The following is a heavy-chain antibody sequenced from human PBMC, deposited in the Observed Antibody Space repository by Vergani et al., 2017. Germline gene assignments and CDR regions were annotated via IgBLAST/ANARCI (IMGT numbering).Heavy chain of an antibody. V-gene: IGHV3-49*04. D-gene: IGHD3-10*02. CDR1: GFTFGDYA. Sequence: EVQLVESGGGLVQPGRSLRLSCTASGFTFGDYAMSWVRQAPGKGLEWVGFIRSKAYGGTTEYGAFVRGRFTISRDDSKTIADLQMNSLKTEDTAVYYCTRAYYDCRGDYYMDVWGKGTTVTVSS. CDR2: IRSKAYGGTT. CDR3: TRAYYDCRGDYYMDV. J-gene: IGHJ6*03.